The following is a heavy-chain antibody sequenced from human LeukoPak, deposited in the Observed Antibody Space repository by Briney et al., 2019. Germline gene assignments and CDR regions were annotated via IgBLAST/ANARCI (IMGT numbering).Heavy chain of an antibody. CDR1: GYTLTELS. V-gene: IGHV1-24*01. CDR3: ATGPADCSGGSCYGY. J-gene: IGHJ4*02. CDR2: FDPEDGES. Sequence: ASVKVSCKVSGYTLTELSMHWVRQAPGKGLEWMGGFDPEDGESIYAQKFQGRVTMTEDTSTDTAYMELSGLRSEDTAVYYCATGPADCSGGSCYGYWDQGTLVTASS. D-gene: IGHD2-15*01.